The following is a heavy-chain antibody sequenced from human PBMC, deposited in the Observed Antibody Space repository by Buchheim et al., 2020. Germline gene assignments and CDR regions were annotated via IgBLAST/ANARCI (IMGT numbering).Heavy chain of an antibody. CDR1: GFTVSSNY. V-gene: IGHV3-53*02. J-gene: IGHJ5*01. CDR2: MYSGGDT. CDR3: ARDRWFDS. Sequence: EVQLVETGGGLIQPGGSLRLSCAASGFTVSSNYMSWVRQAPGKGLEWVSVMYSGGDTYYAASVTCRFTISRDNSKNTLYLQMNSLRVEDTAVYYCARDRWFDSWGQGT.